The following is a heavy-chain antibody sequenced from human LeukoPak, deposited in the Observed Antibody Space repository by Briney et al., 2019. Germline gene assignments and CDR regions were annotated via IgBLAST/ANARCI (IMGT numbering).Heavy chain of an antibody. J-gene: IGHJ4*02. D-gene: IGHD6-19*01. CDR2: TSYHGNDQ. CDR3: AKDVSTGWSFDY. CDR1: GFNFNNYG. Sequence: PGGSLRLSCAASGFNFNNYGMHWVRQAPGKGLEWVTFTSYHGNDQYYADSVQGRFIISRDNSKNTLYLQINSLTIEDTAVYYCAKDVSTGWSFDYWGQGALVTVSS. V-gene: IGHV3-30*02.